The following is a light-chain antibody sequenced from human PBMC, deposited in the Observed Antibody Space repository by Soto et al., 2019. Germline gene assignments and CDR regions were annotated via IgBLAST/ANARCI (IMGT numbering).Light chain of an antibody. CDR2: CAS. Sequence: EIVMTQSPATLSVAPGETATLSCRASQNVGSAVAWYQHKPGQAPRLLIVCASISATGVPPTFSGSGSGTEFTLTISSLQSEDFAVYYCKQYRIWPPLTFGGGTTVEIK. V-gene: IGKV3-15*01. CDR3: KQYRIWPPLT. J-gene: IGKJ4*01. CDR1: QNVGSA.